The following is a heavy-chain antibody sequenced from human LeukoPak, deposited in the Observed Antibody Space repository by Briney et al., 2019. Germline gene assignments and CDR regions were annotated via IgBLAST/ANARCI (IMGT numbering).Heavy chain of an antibody. J-gene: IGHJ5*02. CDR1: GGSFSGYY. Sequence: SSETLSLTCAVYGGSFSGYYWSWIRQPPGKGLEWIGEINHSGSTNYNPSLKSRVTISVDTSKNQFSLKLSSVTAADTAVYYCARARRDRIAEACRGSWFDPWGQGTLVTVSS. CDR2: INHSGST. V-gene: IGHV4-34*01. D-gene: IGHD6-13*01. CDR3: ARARRDRIAEACRGSWFDP.